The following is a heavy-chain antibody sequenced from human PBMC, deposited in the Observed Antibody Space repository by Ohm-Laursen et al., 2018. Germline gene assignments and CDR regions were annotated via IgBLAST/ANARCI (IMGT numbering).Heavy chain of an antibody. V-gene: IGHV3-33*01. Sequence: SLRLSCSAPGFTFSSHGMHWVRQAPGKGLEWGAVIWNDGSNKYYADSVKGRFTISRDNSKNTLYLQMNSLRAEDTAVYYCARDPGYYYDSSGYYSHWGQGTLVTVSS. D-gene: IGHD3-22*01. J-gene: IGHJ4*02. CDR3: ARDPGYYYDSSGYYSH. CDR2: IWNDGSNK. CDR1: GFTFSSHG.